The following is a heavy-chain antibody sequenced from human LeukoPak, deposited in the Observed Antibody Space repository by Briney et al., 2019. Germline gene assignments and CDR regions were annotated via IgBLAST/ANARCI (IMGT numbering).Heavy chain of an antibody. CDR1: GFTFSSYW. J-gene: IGHJ6*02. Sequence: GGSLRLSCAASGFTFSSYWMSWVRQAPGKGLEWVAHIKHDGSEKYNVDSVKGRFTISRDNAKNSLYLQMNSLRAEDTGVYYCASEAQKRHGMDVWGQGTTVTVSS. CDR3: ASEAQKRHGMDV. V-gene: IGHV3-7*01. CDR2: IKHDGSEK.